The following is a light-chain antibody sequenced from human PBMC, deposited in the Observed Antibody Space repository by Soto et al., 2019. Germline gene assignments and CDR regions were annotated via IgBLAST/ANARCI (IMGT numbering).Light chain of an antibody. Sequence: QSVLTQPPSVSAAPGQKVTISCSGSTSNIGNDYVSWFQQLPGTVPKLLIYDNNKRPSGIPDRFSGSKSGTSATLGITGLQTGDEADYYCGTWDSSLSTFVFATGTKVTV. CDR1: TSNIGNDY. V-gene: IGLV1-51*01. CDR2: DNN. CDR3: GTWDSSLSTFV. J-gene: IGLJ1*01.